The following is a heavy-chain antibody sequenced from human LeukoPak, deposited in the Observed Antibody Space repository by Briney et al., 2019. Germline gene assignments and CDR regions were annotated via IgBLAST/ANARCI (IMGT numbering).Heavy chain of an antibody. CDR1: GGSISSGDYY. Sequence: SETLSLTCTVSGGSISSGDYYWSWIRQPPGKGLEWIGYIYYSGSTYYNPSLKSRVTISVDTSKNQFSLKLSSVTAADTAVYYCARTDSSSWGFDYWGQGTLVTVSS. J-gene: IGHJ4*02. CDR3: ARTDSSSWGFDY. D-gene: IGHD6-13*01. V-gene: IGHV4-30-4*08. CDR2: IYYSGST.